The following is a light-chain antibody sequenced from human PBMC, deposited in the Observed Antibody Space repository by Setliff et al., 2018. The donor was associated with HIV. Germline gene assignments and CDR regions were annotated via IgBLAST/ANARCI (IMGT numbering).Light chain of an antibody. J-gene: IGLJ1*01. V-gene: IGLV2-11*01. CDR2: DVS. CDR1: SSDVGGYDY. CDR3: SSYVNINTLV. Sequence: QSALAQPRSVSGSPGQSVTISCTGTSSDVGGYDYVSWFQQHPGKAPKLLIYDVSNRPSGVSGRFSGSKSANTASLTISGLQAEDEATYYCSSYVNINTLVFGSGTKVTV.